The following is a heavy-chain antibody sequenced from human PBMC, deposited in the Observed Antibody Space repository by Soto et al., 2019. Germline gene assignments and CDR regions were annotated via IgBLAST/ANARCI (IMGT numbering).Heavy chain of an antibody. V-gene: IGHV4-34*01. CDR2: INDRGSI. D-gene: IGHD3-9*01. Sequence: QVQLQQRGAGQLRPLETLSLTCGVAGGSFSGYYCAWIRQSPGKGREWIGEINDRGSINYNPSLKSRVSISVDTSKNHYSLNLRSVTAAVTAVYYCARESHDILTGPPWVWYFDLWGRGTLVTVSS. CDR3: ARESHDILTGPPWVWYFDL. CDR1: GGSFSGYY. J-gene: IGHJ2*01.